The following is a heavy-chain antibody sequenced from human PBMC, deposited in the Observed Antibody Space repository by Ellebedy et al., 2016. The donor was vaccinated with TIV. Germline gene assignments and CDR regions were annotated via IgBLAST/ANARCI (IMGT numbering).Heavy chain of an antibody. CDR3: ARDQGDDHVWGSYLDY. CDR1: GYTFTSYG. J-gene: IGHJ4*02. D-gene: IGHD3-16*02. CDR2: ISAYNGNT. Sequence: AASVKVSCKASGYTFTSYGISWVRQAPGQGLEWMGWISAYNGNTNYAQKLQGRVTMTTDTSTSTAYMELRSLRSDDTAVYYCARDQGDDHVWGSYLDYWGQGTLVTVSS. V-gene: IGHV1-18*01.